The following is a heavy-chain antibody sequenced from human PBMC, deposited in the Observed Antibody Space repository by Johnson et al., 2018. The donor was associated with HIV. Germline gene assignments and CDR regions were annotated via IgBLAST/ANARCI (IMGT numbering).Heavy chain of an antibody. Sequence: VQLVESGGGSVQPGVSLRLSCAASGFTFSSYDMHWVRQATGKGLEWVSAIGTAGDTYYPGSVKGRFTISRENAKNSLYLQMNSLRAGDTAVYFCARRDPWVENGAFDIWGQGTMVTVSS. V-gene: IGHV3-13*01. CDR3: ARRDPWVENGAFDI. CDR2: IGTAGDT. D-gene: IGHD5-24*01. CDR1: GFTFSSYD. J-gene: IGHJ3*02.